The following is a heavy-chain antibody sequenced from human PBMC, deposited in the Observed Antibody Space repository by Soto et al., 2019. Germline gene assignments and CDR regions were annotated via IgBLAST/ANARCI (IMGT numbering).Heavy chain of an antibody. J-gene: IGHJ4*02. V-gene: IGHV4-4*07. Sequence: SETLSLTCTVSGGPISSYYWSWIRQPAGKGLEWIGRIYASGTTYYNPSLKSRVTMSVDTSKNQFSLKLSSVTAADTAVYYCARAPTYSSSWLDYWGQGTLVTVSS. CDR2: IYASGTT. CDR1: GGPISSYY. D-gene: IGHD6-13*01. CDR3: ARAPTYSSSWLDY.